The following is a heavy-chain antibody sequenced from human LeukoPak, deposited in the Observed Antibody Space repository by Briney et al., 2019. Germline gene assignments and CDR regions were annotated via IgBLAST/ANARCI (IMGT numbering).Heavy chain of an antibody. Sequence: ASVKVSCKVSGYTLTELSMHWVRQAPGQGLEWMGWINPNSGGTNYAQKFQGRVTMTRDTSISTAYMELSRLRSDDTAVYYCARSFRYCSGGSCYFDAFDIWGQGTMVTVSS. J-gene: IGHJ3*02. CDR3: ARSFRYCSGGSCYFDAFDI. CDR1: GYTLTELS. V-gene: IGHV1-2*02. CDR2: INPNSGGT. D-gene: IGHD2-15*01.